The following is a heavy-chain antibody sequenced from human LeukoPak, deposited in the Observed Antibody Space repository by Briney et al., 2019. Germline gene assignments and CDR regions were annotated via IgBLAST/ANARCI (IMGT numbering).Heavy chain of an antibody. CDR3: AREDPRTVN. J-gene: IGHJ4*02. Sequence: SETLSLTCTVSGGSVSSGSYYWSWIRQPRGKGLEWIGYIYYSGSTNYNPSLKSRVTISVDTSKNQFSLKLSSVTAADTAVYYCAREDPRTVNWGQGTLVTVSS. CDR2: IYYSGST. CDR1: GGSVSSGSYY. D-gene: IGHD4-11*01. V-gene: IGHV4-61*01.